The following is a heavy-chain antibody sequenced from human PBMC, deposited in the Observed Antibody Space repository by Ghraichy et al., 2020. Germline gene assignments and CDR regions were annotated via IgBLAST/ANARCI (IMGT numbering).Heavy chain of an antibody. CDR1: GLTVSNNF. CDR2: IYTGGNV. D-gene: IGHD2-2*01. J-gene: IGHJ2*01. Sequence: LSLTCAASGLTVSNNFMSWVRQAPGKGLEWVSIIYTGGNVYYADSVKGRFIISRDYSRNTVYLQMNSLRVEDTAVYYCAREWRASTNWYFDLWGRGSLVTVSS. CDR3: AREWRASTNWYFDL. V-gene: IGHV3-53*01.